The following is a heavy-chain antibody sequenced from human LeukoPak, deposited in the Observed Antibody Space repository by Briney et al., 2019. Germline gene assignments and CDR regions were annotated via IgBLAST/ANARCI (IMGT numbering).Heavy chain of an antibody. J-gene: IGHJ4*02. CDR3: AAVIDY. CDR1: GFTFSSYS. Sequence: GGSLRLSCAASGFTFSSYSMNWVRQAPGKGLEWVSSITRSNYIYYADSVKGRFTISRDNAKNSLYLQMNSRRAEDTAVYYCAAVIDYWGQGTLVTVSS. CDR2: ITRSNYI. V-gene: IGHV3-21*01.